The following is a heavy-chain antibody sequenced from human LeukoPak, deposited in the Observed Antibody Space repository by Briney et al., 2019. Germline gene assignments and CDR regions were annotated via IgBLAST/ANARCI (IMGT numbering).Heavy chain of an antibody. Sequence: PGGSLRLSCAASGFTFRDSTMNWVRQAPGRGLEWISNIRSSGTAMSYADSMKGRFTISRDNAKNSLYLQMSSLRAEDSAVYYCARDRDWSFDYWGQGTVVTVSS. CDR1: GFTFRDST. CDR3: ARDRDWSFDY. V-gene: IGHV3-48*04. CDR2: IRSSGTAM. D-gene: IGHD3/OR15-3a*01. J-gene: IGHJ4*02.